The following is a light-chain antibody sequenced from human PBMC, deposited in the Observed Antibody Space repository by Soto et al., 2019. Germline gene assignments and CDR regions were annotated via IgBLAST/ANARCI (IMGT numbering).Light chain of an antibody. CDR3: QQRSNWPLT. Sequence: EIVMTQSPATLSVSPGEIATLSFSASQSVSSYLAWYQQKPGQAPRLLIYDASNRATGIPARFSGSGSETDFTLTISSLEPGDFAVYYCQQRSNWPLTFGQGTRLEIK. CDR1: QSVSSY. V-gene: IGKV3-11*01. J-gene: IGKJ5*01. CDR2: DAS.